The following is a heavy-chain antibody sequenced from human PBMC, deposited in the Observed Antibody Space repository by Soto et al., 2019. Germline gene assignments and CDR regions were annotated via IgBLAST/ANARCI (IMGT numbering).Heavy chain of an antibody. CDR2: MNPDSGHA. D-gene: IGHD2-15*01. V-gene: IGHV1-8*01. CDR3: ARRPHCSGGICYYGLDN. CDR1: GYTFTNSD. Sequence: QVQLVQSEAEVNKPGASVKVSCKASGYTFTNSDINWVRQAPGQGLEWMGWMNPDSGHAAYAQKFQGRVTLTTSTSTSTVYMEMRSMGSEDTAVYYCARRPHCSGGICYYGLDNWGQGTLVIVSS. J-gene: IGHJ4*02.